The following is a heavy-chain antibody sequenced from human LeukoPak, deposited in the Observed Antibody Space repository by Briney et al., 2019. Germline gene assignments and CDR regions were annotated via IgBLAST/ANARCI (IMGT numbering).Heavy chain of an antibody. D-gene: IGHD6-6*01. CDR3: ARGGRYSSSSLDY. J-gene: IGHJ4*02. V-gene: IGHV3-23*01. CDR2: ISGGGGST. Sequence: GGSLRLSCAASGFTFGNFAMSWVRQAPGKGLEWVSDISGGGGSTSYADSVKGRFTISRDNSKNTLYLQMNSLRAEDTAVYYCARGGRYSSSSLDYWGQGTLVTVSS. CDR1: GFTFGNFA.